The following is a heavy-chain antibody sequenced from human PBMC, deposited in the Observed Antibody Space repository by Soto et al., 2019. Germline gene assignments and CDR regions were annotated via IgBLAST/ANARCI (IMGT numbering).Heavy chain of an antibody. CDR3: AKDRHDYSNYFDH. CDR2: ISYDGSNK. D-gene: IGHD4-4*01. J-gene: IGHJ4*02. CDR1: GFTFSSYG. Sequence: QVRLVESGGGVVQPGRSLRLSCAASGFTFSSYGMHWVRQAPGKGLEWVTVISYDGSNKYYVDSVKGRFTISRDTSENTLYLEMNSLRAEDRAVYYCAKDRHDYSNYFDHWGPGTLVTVSS. V-gene: IGHV3-30*18.